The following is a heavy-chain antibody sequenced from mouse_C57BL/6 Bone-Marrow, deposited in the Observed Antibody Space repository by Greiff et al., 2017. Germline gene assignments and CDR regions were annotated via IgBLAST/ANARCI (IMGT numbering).Heavy chain of an antibody. Sequence: QVHVKQSGAELVRPGTSVKMSCKASGYTFTNYWIGWAKQRPGHGLEWIGDIYPGGGYTNYNEKFKGKATLTADKSYSTAYMQFSSLTSEDSAIYYCAREYYYYGSSYGYFDVWGTGTTVTVSS. V-gene: IGHV1-63*01. D-gene: IGHD1-1*01. CDR1: GYTFTNYW. CDR2: IYPGGGYT. CDR3: AREYYYYGSSYGYFDV. J-gene: IGHJ1*03.